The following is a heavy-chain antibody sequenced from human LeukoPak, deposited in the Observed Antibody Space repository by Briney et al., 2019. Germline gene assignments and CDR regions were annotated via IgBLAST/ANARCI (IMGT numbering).Heavy chain of an antibody. CDR1: GDTFSSYA. J-gene: IGHJ5*02. V-gene: IGHV1-69*06. CDR3: ARAPGSAWYGNWFDP. CDR2: IIPVFGSP. D-gene: IGHD6-19*01. Sequence: SVKVSCKASGDTFSSYAITWVRQAPGHGLEWMGGIIPVFGSPNYAQKFQGRVTITADKSTSTAYMELNSLRSGDTAVYYCARAPGSAWYGNWFDPWGQGTLVTVSS.